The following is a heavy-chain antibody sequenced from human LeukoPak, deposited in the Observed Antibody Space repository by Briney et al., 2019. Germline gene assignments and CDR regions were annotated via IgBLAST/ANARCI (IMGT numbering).Heavy chain of an antibody. V-gene: IGHV1-2*02. J-gene: IGHJ4*02. CDR2: INPNSGGT. CDR3: ARSDYYGSGSYRYYFDY. CDR1: GYTFTGYY. D-gene: IGHD3-10*01. Sequence: ASVKVSCKASGYTFTGYYMHWVRQAPGQGLEWMGWINPNSGGTNYARKFQGRVTMTRDTSISTAYMELSRLRSDDTAVCYCARSDYYGSGSYRYYFDYWGQGTLVTVSS.